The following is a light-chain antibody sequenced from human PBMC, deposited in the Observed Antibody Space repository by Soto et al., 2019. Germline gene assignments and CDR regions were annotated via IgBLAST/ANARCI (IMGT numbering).Light chain of an antibody. V-gene: IGKV3-20*01. J-gene: IGKJ1*01. CDR2: FAS. CDR3: QQYGNSPQP. CDR1: RSISDT. Sequence: ETVMTQSPGTLSVSLGERATLSCRASRSISDTLAWYRQKPGQAPRLLIHFASTRASGVPDRFSGSGSGTDFTLTIARLEPGDFAVYYCQQYGNSPQPFGQGTKVDIK.